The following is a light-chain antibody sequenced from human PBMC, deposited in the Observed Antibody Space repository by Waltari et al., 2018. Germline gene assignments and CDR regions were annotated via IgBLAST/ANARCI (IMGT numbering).Light chain of an antibody. CDR3: QQYGRSWNT. Sequence: EIVLTQSPGTLSLSPGERATLSCRASPSVSSRYLAWYQQKPGQAPRLLIHGASSRATGIPDRFSGSGSGTDFTLTISRLEPEDFAVYYCQQYGRSWNTFGQGTKLEIK. CDR2: GAS. CDR1: PSVSSRY. J-gene: IGKJ2*01. V-gene: IGKV3-20*01.